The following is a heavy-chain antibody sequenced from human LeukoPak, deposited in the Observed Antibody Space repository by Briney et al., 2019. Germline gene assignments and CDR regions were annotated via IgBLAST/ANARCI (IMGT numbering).Heavy chain of an antibody. CDR3: VRDGLQFFDYFDY. J-gene: IGHJ4*02. D-gene: IGHD5-24*01. Sequence: GGSLRLSCAASGFTFSSYSMNWVRQAPGKGLEWVSSISSSSSYIYYADSVKGRFTISRDNAKNSLYLQMNSLRAEDTAVYYCVRDGLQFFDYFDYWGQGILVTVSS. V-gene: IGHV3-21*01. CDR2: ISSSSSYI. CDR1: GFTFSSYS.